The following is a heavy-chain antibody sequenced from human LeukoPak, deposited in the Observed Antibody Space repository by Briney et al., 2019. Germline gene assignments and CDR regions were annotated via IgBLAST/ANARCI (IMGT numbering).Heavy chain of an antibody. CDR3: ARGRAAAAAAKRNYMDV. J-gene: IGHJ6*03. Sequence: SETLSLTCAVYGGSFSGYSWSWIRQPPGKGLEWIGEINHSGSTNYNPSLRSRVTISVDTSKNQFSLKLSSVTAADTAVYYCARGRAAAAAAKRNYMDVWGKGTTVTVSS. V-gene: IGHV4-34*01. CDR1: GGSFSGYS. D-gene: IGHD6-13*01. CDR2: INHSGST.